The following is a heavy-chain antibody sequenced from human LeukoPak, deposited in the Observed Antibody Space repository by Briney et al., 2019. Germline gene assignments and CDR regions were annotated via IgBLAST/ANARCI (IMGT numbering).Heavy chain of an antibody. D-gene: IGHD2-15*01. V-gene: IGHV4-59*08. J-gene: IGHJ4*02. CDR2: IYYSGST. Sequence: AETESLTCTVSGGSMKRWYEIGIRQPPGKGLEWIGYIYYSGSTNYNPSLKSRVTISVDPSKNQFSLKLSSVTAADTALYYCEGVVVVSFDIWGPGTLVTVSS. CDR1: GGSMKRWY. CDR3: EGVVVVSFDI.